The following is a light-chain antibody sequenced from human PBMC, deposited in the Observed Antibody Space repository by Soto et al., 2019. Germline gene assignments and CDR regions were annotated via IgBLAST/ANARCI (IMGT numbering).Light chain of an antibody. V-gene: IGLV2-23*02. J-gene: IGLJ1*01. CDR1: GSYNF. CDR3: CSDAGRSTYV. Sequence: QSVLTQPASVSGSPGQSITISCTVGSYNFVSWYQQHPGKAPKVLIYEVSKRPSGVSDRFSGSKSGNTASLTISGPQAEDEADYYCCSDAGRSTYVSGTGTKVTVL. CDR2: EVS.